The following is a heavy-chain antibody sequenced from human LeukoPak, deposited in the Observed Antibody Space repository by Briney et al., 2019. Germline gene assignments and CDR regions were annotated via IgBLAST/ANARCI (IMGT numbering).Heavy chain of an antibody. V-gene: IGHV4-61*02. J-gene: IGHJ4*02. D-gene: IGHD2-21*01. CDR3: AREGSAYCGGDCYFGVVY. CDR1: GYSISSGYY. CDR2: IYTSGST. Sequence: SETLSLTCAVSGYSISSGYYWSWIRQPAGKGLEWIGRIYTSGSTNYNPSLKSRVTISVDTSKNQFSLKLSSVTAADTAVYYCAREGSAYCGGDCYFGVVYWGQGTLVTVSS.